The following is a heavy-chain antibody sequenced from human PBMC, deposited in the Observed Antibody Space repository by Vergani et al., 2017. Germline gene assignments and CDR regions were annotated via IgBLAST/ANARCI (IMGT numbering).Heavy chain of an antibody. V-gene: IGHV1-69*17. D-gene: IGHD6-6*01. CDR3: AEHSSSSALFDY. CDR2: IIPIFGIA. Sequence: QVQLVQSGAEVKKPGSSVKVSCKASGGTFSSYAISWVRQAPGQGLEWMGGIIPIFGIANYAQKFQGRVTITADKSTSTAYMELSSLRSEATAVYYCAEHSSSSALFDYWGQGTLVTVSS. J-gene: IGHJ4*02. CDR1: GGTFSSYA.